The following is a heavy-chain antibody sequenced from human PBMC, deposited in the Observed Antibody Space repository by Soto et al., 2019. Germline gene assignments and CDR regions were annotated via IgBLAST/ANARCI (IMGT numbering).Heavy chain of an antibody. J-gene: IGHJ6*02. V-gene: IGHV3-23*01. CDR3: AKALIAPYYYYGMDV. CDR2: LSGGGGDT. Sequence: EVQLLESGGGLVQPGGSLRLSCAASGFTFSNYAMSWVRQAPGKGLEWVSTLSGGGGDTYYADSVKGRFTISRDNSTNTLYLQMNSLRAEDTAIYYCAKALIAPYYYYGMDVWGQGTTVTVSS. CDR1: GFTFSNYA.